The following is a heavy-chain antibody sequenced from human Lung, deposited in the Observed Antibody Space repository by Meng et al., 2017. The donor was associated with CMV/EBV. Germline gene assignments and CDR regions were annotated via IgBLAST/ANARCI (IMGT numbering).Heavy chain of an antibody. V-gene: IGHV3-48*03. J-gene: IGHJ4*02. D-gene: IGHD3-22*01. CDR1: GFTFNIFE. CDR2: INDATNSK. CDR3: ARTPRGYSFGYSAFYLDS. Sequence: GESLKISCAASGFTFNIFEMNWVRQTPGKGLEWVAYINDATNSKFYADSVKGRFTISRDNAQNSLFLQMNSLRVEDTAIYYCARTPRGYSFGYSAFYLDSWGQGXLVTVSS.